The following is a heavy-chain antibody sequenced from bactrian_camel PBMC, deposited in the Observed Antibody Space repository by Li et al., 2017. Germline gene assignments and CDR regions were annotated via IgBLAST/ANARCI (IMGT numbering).Heavy chain of an antibody. CDR2: RDSDGST. CDR3: AADCSGPTCGRAPCDY. D-gene: IGHD2*01. J-gene: IGHJ4*01. CDR1: GGDLRRCG. Sequence: HVQLVESGGGSVQAGGTLKLSCVYSGGDLRRCGMAWYRQSPGKERELVSIRDSDGSTHYADLLKGRFTISQDSGKNTVYLQMNSLKPEDTAMYYCAADCSGPTCGRAPCDYWGQGTQVTVS. V-gene: IGHV3S57*01.